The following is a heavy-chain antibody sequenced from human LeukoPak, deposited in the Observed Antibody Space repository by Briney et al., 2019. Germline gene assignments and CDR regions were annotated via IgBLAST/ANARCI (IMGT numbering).Heavy chain of an antibody. D-gene: IGHD6-6*01. CDR3: AKDVSSSSVSDY. V-gene: IGHV1-69*01. CDR1: GGTFGSYA. Sequence: SVKVSCKASGGTFGSYAISWVRQAPGQGLEWMGGIIPIFGTANYAQKFQGRVTITADESTSTAYMELSSLRSEDTAVYYCAKDVSSSSVSDYWGQGTLVTVSS. J-gene: IGHJ4*02. CDR2: IIPIFGTA.